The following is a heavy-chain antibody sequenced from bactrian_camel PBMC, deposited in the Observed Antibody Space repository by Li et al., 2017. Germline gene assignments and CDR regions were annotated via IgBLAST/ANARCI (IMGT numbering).Heavy chain of an antibody. CDR3: VARHRCTDGGGY. J-gene: IGHJ4*01. Sequence: HVQLVESGGGSVQAGGSLRLSCVASGYDYSNYCMGWFRQAPGKEREGVAVIDTDDTTSYAMSVKGRFTISRDNAKKTLSLQMNSLKFEDSGKYFCVARHRCTDGGGYWGQGTQVTVS. V-gene: IGHV3S6*01. D-gene: IGHD2*01. CDR2: IDTDDTT. CDR1: GYDYSNYC.